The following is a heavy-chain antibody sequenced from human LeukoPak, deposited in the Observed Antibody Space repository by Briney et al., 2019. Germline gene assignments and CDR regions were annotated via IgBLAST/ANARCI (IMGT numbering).Heavy chain of an antibody. D-gene: IGHD3-10*01. J-gene: IGHJ4*02. Sequence: PGGSLRLSCAASGFTFSSYGMHWVRQAPGKGLEWVAVIWYDGSNKYYADSVKGRFTISRDNSKNTLYLQMNSLRAEDTAVYYCARDRVLGGSGSLDYWGQGTLVTVPS. CDR3: ARDRVLGGSGSLDY. CDR1: GFTFSSYG. V-gene: IGHV3-33*01. CDR2: IWYDGSNK.